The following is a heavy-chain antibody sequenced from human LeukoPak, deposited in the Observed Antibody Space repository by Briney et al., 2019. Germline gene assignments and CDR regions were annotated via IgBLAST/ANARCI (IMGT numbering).Heavy chain of an antibody. CDR2: IRSKGYGGTT. D-gene: IGHD5-18*01. Sequence: GGSLRLSCTASGCNFGDHAMSWVRQAPGKGLEWVGFIRSKGYGGTTEYAASVKGRFTTSREDSISIAYLQMNSLNTEDTAVYYCTSGRIHLWLYYGMDVWGQGTTVIVSS. CDR1: GCNFGDHA. V-gene: IGHV3-49*04. J-gene: IGHJ6*02. CDR3: TSGRIHLWLYYGMDV.